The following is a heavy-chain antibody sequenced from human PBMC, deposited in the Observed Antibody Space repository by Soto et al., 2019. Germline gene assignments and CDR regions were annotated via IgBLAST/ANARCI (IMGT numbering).Heavy chain of an antibody. CDR2: INPNSGAT. V-gene: IGHV1-2*02. CDR3: AKDQGGYMVSGMDV. D-gene: IGHD2-2*02. Sequence: QVQLVQSRAEVKKPGASVNVSCKASGYTFTDYYIYWLRQAPGHGLEWMGWINPNSGATNYAHNFQGRVTMNRDTSIRAAYMELSRLSSDDAAVYYCAKDQGGYMVSGMDVWGQGTTVTVSS. CDR1: GYTFTDYY. J-gene: IGHJ6*01.